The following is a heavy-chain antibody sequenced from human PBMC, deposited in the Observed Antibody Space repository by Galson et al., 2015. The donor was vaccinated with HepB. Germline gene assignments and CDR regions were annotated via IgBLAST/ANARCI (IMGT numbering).Heavy chain of an antibody. Sequence: SVKVSCKASGYTFTSYGITWVRQAPGQGLEWMGWISLYNGNTNYAQKVQGRVTMTTDTSTNTAYMELRSLRSDDTAVYFCARGALVVVVGANQNNWFDPWGQGTLVTVSS. CDR2: ISLYNGNT. D-gene: IGHD2-15*01. V-gene: IGHV1-18*01. CDR3: ARGALVVVVGANQNNWFDP. CDR1: GYTFTSYG. J-gene: IGHJ5*02.